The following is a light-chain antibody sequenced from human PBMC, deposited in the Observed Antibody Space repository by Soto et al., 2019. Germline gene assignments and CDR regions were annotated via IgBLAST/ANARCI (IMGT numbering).Light chain of an antibody. Sequence: EIVITQSPSTLSSFPGDRVTLSCRASQYINTRLAWYQHRPGQAPRLLIYQTSLRAAGIPARFSGSGSGTEFTLSISSLQSDDFAVYYCQQYNTWPWTFGQGTKVDIK. CDR3: QQYNTWPWT. J-gene: IGKJ1*01. V-gene: IGKV3D-15*01. CDR2: QTS. CDR1: QYINTR.